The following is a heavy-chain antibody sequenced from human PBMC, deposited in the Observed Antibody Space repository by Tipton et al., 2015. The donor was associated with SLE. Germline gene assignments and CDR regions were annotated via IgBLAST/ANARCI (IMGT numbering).Heavy chain of an antibody. J-gene: IGHJ4*02. CDR2: IYYSGST. Sequence: TLSLTCTVSGGSISSHYWSWIRQPPGKGLEWIGYIYYSGSTYYNPSLKSRVTISVDTSKNQFSLKLSSVTAADTAVYYCARRGTGVGAYPDYWGQGTLVTVSS. CDR1: GGSISSHY. D-gene: IGHD1-26*01. V-gene: IGHV4-59*08. CDR3: ARRGTGVGAYPDY.